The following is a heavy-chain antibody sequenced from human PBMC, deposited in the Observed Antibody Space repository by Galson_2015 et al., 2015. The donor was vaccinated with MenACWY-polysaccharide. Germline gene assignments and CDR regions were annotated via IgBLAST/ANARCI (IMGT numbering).Heavy chain of an antibody. CDR2: ISYGGTNK. J-gene: IGHJ4*02. Sequence: SLRLSCAASGFTFNNCAMHWVRQAPGKGLEWVAFISYGGTNKYYADSVKGRFTISRDNSKNTLYLQMNSLRAEDTAVYYCAKAYPSSWQTGATFDYWGQGTLVTVSS. D-gene: IGHD6-13*01. V-gene: IGHV3-30-3*01. CDR3: AKAYPSSWQTGATFDY. CDR1: GFTFNNCA.